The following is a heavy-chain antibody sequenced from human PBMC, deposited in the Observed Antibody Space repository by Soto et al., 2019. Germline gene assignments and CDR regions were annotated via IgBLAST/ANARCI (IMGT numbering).Heavy chain of an antibody. J-gene: IGHJ5*01. CDR3: ARGIWFGRPFDS. D-gene: IGHD3-10*01. V-gene: IGHV3-53*01. CDR1: GFIVSSKY. Sequence: EVQLVESGGGLIQPGGSLRLSCAASGFIVSSKYMSWVRQAPGKGLEWVSVIYTGGTTYYADSVKGRFTISRDESKNTLSLQMNSLRAEDTAVYYCARGIWFGRPFDSWGQGTLVTVSS. CDR2: IYTGGTT.